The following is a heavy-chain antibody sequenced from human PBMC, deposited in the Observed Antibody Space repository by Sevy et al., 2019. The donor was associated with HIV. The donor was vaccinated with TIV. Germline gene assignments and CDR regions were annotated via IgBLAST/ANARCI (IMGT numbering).Heavy chain of an antibody. CDR2: LIGGGSRT. CDR1: GFSFSNYA. Sequence: GGSLRLSCAASGFSFSNYAMTWVRQAPGKGLEWVSTLIGGGSRTYYADSVTGRFTISRDNSRNTLYLQMNSLRAEDTAIYYCAKDRDVVVVARGYYYGMDVWGQGTTVTVSS. V-gene: IGHV3-23*01. CDR3: AKDRDVVVVARGYYYGMDV. J-gene: IGHJ6*02. D-gene: IGHD2-15*01.